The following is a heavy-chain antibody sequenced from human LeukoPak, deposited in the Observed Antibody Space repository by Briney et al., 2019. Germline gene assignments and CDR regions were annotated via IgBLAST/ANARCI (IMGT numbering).Heavy chain of an antibody. D-gene: IGHD2-2*02. Sequence: GGSLRLSCAASGFTFSSYSMNWVRQAPGKGLEWVSAISGSGGSTYYADSVKGRFTISRDNSKNTLYLQMNSLRAEDTAVYYCAKKSVPNTPPTFDYWGQGTLVTVSS. J-gene: IGHJ4*02. V-gene: IGHV3-23*01. CDR1: GFTFSSYS. CDR2: ISGSGGST. CDR3: AKKSVPNTPPTFDY.